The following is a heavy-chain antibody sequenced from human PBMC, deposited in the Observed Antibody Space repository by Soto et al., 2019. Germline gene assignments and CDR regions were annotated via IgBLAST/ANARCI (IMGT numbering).Heavy chain of an antibody. CDR3: ATRITVFGLLIPPFDP. V-gene: IGHV4-39*07. CDR2: IDNTGST. J-gene: IGHJ5*02. Sequence: PAGTLSLTCTVSGRTFSINADFWYLAWIRQPPGKGLEWIGEIDNTGSTHYNPPLKSRVTMSVDTSKNQFSLRLSSVTAADTAIYYCATRITVFGLLIPPFDPWGQGTQVTVSS. CDR1: GRTFSINADF. D-gene: IGHD3-3*01.